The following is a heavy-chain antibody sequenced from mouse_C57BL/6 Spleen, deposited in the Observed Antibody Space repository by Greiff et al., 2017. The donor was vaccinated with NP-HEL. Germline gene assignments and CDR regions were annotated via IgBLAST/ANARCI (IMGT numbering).Heavy chain of an antibody. CDR3: TRDLVSGFAY. CDR1: GFTFSSYA. Sequence: EVKLVESGEGLVKPGGSLKLSCAASGFTFSSYAMSWVRQTPEKRLEWVAYISSGGDYIYYADTVKGRFTISRDNARNTLYLQMSSLKSEDTAMYYCTRDLVSGFAYWGQGTLVTVSA. D-gene: IGHD3-1*01. J-gene: IGHJ3*01. CDR2: ISSGGDYI. V-gene: IGHV5-9-1*02.